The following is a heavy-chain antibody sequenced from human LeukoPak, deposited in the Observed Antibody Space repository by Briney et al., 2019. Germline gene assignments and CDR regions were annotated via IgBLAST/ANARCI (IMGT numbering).Heavy chain of an antibody. CDR2: MNPNSGNT. V-gene: IGHV1-8*03. J-gene: IGHJ6*03. Sequence: ASVKVSCKASGYTFTSYDINWVRQATGQGLEWMGWMNPNSGNTGYAQKFQGRVTITRNTSISTAYMELSSLRSEDTAVYYCARVYSSPTDYYYYYYMDVWGKGTTVTVSS. D-gene: IGHD6-13*01. CDR3: ARVYSSPTDYYYYYYMDV. CDR1: GYTFTSYD.